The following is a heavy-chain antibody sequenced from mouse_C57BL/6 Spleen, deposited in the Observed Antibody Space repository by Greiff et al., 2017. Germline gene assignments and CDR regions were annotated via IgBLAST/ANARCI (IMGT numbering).Heavy chain of an antibody. V-gene: IGHV1-4*01. D-gene: IGHD3-3*01. Sequence: QVQLKESGAELARPGASVKMSCTASGYTFTSYTMHWVKQRPGQGLEWIGYINPSSGYTKYNQKFKDKATLTADKSSSTAYMQLSSLTSEDSAVYYCARRACFDYWGQGTTLTVSS. CDR1: GYTFTSYT. J-gene: IGHJ2*01. CDR3: ARRACFDY. CDR2: INPSSGYT.